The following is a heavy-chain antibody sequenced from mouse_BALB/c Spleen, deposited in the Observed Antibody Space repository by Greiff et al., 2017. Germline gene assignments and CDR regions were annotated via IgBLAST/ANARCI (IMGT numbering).Heavy chain of an antibody. V-gene: IGHV1-69*02. J-gene: IGHJ4*01. Sequence: QVQLQQPGAELVKPGAPVKLSCKASGYTFTSYWMNWVKQRPGRGLEWIGRIDPSDSETHYNQKCKDKATLTVDKSSSTAYIQLSSLTSEDSAVYYCARDWDDYAMDYWGQGTSVTVST. CDR2: IDPSDSET. D-gene: IGHD4-1*01. CDR1: GYTFTSYW. CDR3: ARDWDDYAMDY.